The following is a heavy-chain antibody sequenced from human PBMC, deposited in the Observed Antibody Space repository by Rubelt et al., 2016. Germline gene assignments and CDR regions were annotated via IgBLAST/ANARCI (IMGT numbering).Heavy chain of an antibody. CDR1: GYTFTRYG. V-gene: IGHV1-18*01. D-gene: IGHD5/OR15-5a*01. Sequence: QVKLVQYGAEVKKPGASVKVSCMASGYTFTRYGISWVRQAPGQGLEWKGRNRSYNCKTNYAQKLQGRVTMTTDISTITAYMEVRSLRSDDTAVYDCARGNSVYDYGLDYWGQGTLVTVSS. CDR3: ARGNSVYDYGLDY. CDR2: NRSYNCKT. J-gene: IGHJ4*02.